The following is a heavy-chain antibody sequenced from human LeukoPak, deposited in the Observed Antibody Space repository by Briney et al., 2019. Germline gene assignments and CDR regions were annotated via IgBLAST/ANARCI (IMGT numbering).Heavy chain of an antibody. J-gene: IGHJ5*02. D-gene: IGHD3-3*01. CDR1: GGSISSYY. Sequence: PSETLSLTCTVSGGSISSYYWSWIRQPPGKGLEWIGYIYYSGSTNYNPSLKSRVTISVDTSKNQFSLKLSSVTAADTAVYYCARSRNYDFWSGHGWFDHWGQGTLVTVSS. CDR2: IYYSGST. CDR3: ARSRNYDFWSGHGWFDH. V-gene: IGHV4-59*01.